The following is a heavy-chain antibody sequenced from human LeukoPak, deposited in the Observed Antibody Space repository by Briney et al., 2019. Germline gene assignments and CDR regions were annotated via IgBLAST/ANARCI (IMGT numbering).Heavy chain of an antibody. Sequence: ASVTVSCKASGYTFTDYYMHWVRQAPGQGLEWMGWINPNSGGTNYAQKFQGRVTMTRDTSISTAYMELSRLRSDDTAVYYCARGRDGYNFLDRGEYYYFDYWGQGTLVTVSS. V-gene: IGHV1-2*02. CDR3: ARGRDGYNFLDRGEYYYFDY. J-gene: IGHJ4*02. D-gene: IGHD5-24*01. CDR1: GYTFTDYY. CDR2: INPNSGGT.